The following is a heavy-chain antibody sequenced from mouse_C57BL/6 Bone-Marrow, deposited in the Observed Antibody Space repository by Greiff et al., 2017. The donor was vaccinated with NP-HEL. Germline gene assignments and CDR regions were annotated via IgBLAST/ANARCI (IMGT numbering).Heavy chain of an antibody. V-gene: IGHV1-78*01. J-gene: IGHJ4*01. CDR1: GYTFTDHT. D-gene: IGHD1-1*01. Sequence: QVQLKQSDAELVKPGASVKISCKVSGYTFTDHTIHWMKQRPEQGLEWIGDIYPRDGSTKSNEKLKGKATLTADKSSSTAYMQLNSLTSEDSAVYFCARGDWYYGSSYPYYDAMDYWGQGTSVTVSS. CDR3: ARGDWYYGSSYPYYDAMDY. CDR2: IYPRDGST.